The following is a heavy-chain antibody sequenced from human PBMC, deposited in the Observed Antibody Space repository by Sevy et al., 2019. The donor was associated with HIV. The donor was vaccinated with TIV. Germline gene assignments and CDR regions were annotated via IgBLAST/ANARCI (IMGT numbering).Heavy chain of an antibody. D-gene: IGHD2-15*01. CDR1: GGSISSYY. CDR3: ARDWLGYCSGGSCYRENYGMDV. CDR2: IYTSGST. V-gene: IGHV4-4*07. Sequence: SETLSLTCTVSGGSISSYYWSWIRQPAGKGLEWIGRIYTSGSTNYNPSLKSRVTMSVDTSKNQFSLKLSSVTAADTAVYYCARDWLGYCSGGSCYRENYGMDVWGQGTTVTVSS. J-gene: IGHJ6*02.